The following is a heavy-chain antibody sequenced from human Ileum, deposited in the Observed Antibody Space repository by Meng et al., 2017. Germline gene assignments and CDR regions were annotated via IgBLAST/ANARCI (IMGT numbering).Heavy chain of an antibody. V-gene: IGHV3-23*01. Sequence: GGSLRLSCAASGFTFRNYYMHWVRQAPGKGLEWVSAIGGSGTTTYYADSVKGRFTISRDNSKNTLFLQMNSLRAEDTAVYYCATSTYSSSWYYFGYWGQGTLVTVSS. CDR2: IGGSGTTT. D-gene: IGHD6-13*01. J-gene: IGHJ4*02. CDR1: GFTFRNYY. CDR3: ATSTYSSSWYYFGY.